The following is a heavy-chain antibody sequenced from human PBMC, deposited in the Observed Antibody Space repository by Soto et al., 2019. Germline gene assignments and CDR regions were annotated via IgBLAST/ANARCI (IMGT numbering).Heavy chain of an antibody. CDR1: GFTFINYA. CDR2: FSSSGGGT. D-gene: IGHD2-15*01. CDR3: TKAKRYCRGAKCFTFDC. J-gene: IGHJ4*01. Sequence: GLSLRLSCTASGFTFINYAMSWVRQAPGKGLEWVSTFSSSGGGTYYADSVKGRFTISRDNSKNTLYLQMNSLRAEDTAVYYCTKAKRYCRGAKCFTFDCWGLGTLVTVSS. V-gene: IGHV3-23*01.